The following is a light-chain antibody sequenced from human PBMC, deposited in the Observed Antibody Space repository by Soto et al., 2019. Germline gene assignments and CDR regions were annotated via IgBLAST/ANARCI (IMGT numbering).Light chain of an antibody. CDR3: SSYRSSSTPRVV. Sequence: QSALTQPASVSGSPGQSITISCTGTSSDVGGYNYVSWYQQHPGKAPKLMIYDVSNRPSGVSNRFSGSKSGNTASLTISGLQAEDEAGYYCSSYRSSSTPRVVFGGGTQLTVL. J-gene: IGLJ2*01. CDR1: SSDVGGYNY. CDR2: DVS. V-gene: IGLV2-14*01.